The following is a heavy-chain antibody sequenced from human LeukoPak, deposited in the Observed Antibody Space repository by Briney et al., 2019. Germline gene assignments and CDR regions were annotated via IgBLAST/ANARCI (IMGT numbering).Heavy chain of an antibody. CDR2: ISSSSSYI. D-gene: IGHD3-22*01. Sequence: PGGSLRLSCAASGFTFSSYWMSWVRQAPGKGLEWVSSISSSSSYIYYADSVKGRFTISRDNAKNSLYLQMNSLRAEDTAVYYCARDLNPYYYDSSGFDYWGQGTLVTVSS. CDR1: GFTFSSYW. J-gene: IGHJ4*02. V-gene: IGHV3-21*01. CDR3: ARDLNPYYYDSSGFDY.